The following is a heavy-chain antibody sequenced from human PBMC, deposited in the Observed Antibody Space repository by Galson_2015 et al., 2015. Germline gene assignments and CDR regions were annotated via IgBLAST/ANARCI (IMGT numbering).Heavy chain of an antibody. V-gene: IGHV3-48*03. J-gene: IGHJ6*02. CDR2: ISSSGSIT. CDR1: GFTFGNYA. D-gene: IGHD4-11*01. CDR3: VTTVGTSRGSFYYEMDA. Sequence: SLRLSCAASGFTFGNYAMSWVRQAPGKGLEWVSYISSSGSITYFADSVKGRFTNSRDNAKISLYLQMSSLRAEDTAVYYCVTTVGTSRGSFYYEMDAWGQGTTVTVSS.